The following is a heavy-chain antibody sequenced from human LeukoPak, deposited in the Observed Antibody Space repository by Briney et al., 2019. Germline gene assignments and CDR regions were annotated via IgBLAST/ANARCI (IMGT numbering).Heavy chain of an antibody. D-gene: IGHD3-10*01. V-gene: IGHV1-69*13. Sequence: SVKVSCKASGGTFSSYAISWVRQAPGQGLEWMGGIIPIFGTANYAQKFQGRVTITADESTSTAYMELSSLRSEDTAVYFCARDVWFGDYRWFDPWGQGTLVTVSS. CDR2: IIPIFGTA. CDR1: GGTFSSYA. J-gene: IGHJ5*02. CDR3: ARDVWFGDYRWFDP.